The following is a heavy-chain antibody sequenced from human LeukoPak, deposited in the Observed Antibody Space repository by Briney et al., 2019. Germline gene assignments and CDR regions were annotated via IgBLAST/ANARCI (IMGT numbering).Heavy chain of an antibody. CDR1: GDSINNYY. Sequence: SETLSLTCTVSGDSINNYYWSWIRQSPGKGLEWIGYIYYSGSTKYNPSLKSRVTISVDTSKNQFSLKLSSVTAADTAVYYCARHRGSGSPYFDYWGQGTLVTVSP. D-gene: IGHD3-10*01. CDR3: ARHRGSGSPYFDY. J-gene: IGHJ4*02. V-gene: IGHV4-59*08. CDR2: IYYSGST.